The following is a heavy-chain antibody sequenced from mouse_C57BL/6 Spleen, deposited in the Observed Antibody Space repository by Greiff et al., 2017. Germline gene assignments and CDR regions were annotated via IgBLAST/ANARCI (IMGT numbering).Heavy chain of an antibody. V-gene: IGHV5-9-1*02. J-gene: IGHJ4*01. Sequence: EVQRVESGEGLVQPGGSLNLSCAASGFTFSRNAMSWVRQTPEKRLEWVAYISSGGDYIYYAATVSGRFTTSRPTARNTRYLQMSSRKSEDTAMYYCTRGLFITAVGERFYYAMDYWGQGTSVTVSS. CDR2: ISSGGDYI. CDR1: GFTFSRNA. CDR3: TRGLFITAVGERFYYAMDY. D-gene: IGHD1-1*01.